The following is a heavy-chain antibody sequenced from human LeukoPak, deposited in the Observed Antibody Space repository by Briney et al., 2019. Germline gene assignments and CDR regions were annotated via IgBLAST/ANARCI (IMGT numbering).Heavy chain of an antibody. J-gene: IGHJ4*02. Sequence: SETLSLTCAVSGGSISSYYWSWIRQPAGKGLEWIGRIYNSGSTNYNPSLKSRVTISVDTSKNQFSLRLSSVTAADTAVYYCARVTGYMTEDYFDYWGQGTLITVSS. V-gene: IGHV4-4*07. CDR3: ARVTGYMTEDYFDY. D-gene: IGHD6-13*01. CDR2: IYNSGST. CDR1: GGSISSYY.